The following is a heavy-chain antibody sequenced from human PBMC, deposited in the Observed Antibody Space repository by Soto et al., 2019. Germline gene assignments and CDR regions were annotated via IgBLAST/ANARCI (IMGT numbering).Heavy chain of an antibody. CDR2: MYPTGST. CDR3: VRDLNYGLYYFDY. Sequence: KPSETLSFTCTVSGYSISSGCYWGWIRQPPGKRLEWIGSMYPTGSTYYNPSLKSRVTMSVDTSNNEFSLKLTSVTAADTAVYHCVRDLNYGLYYFDYWGQGTLVTVSS. CDR1: GYSISSGCY. J-gene: IGHJ4*02. D-gene: IGHD3-10*01. V-gene: IGHV4-38-2*02.